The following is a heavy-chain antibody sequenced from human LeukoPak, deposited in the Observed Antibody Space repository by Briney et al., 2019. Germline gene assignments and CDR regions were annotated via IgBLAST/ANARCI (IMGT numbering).Heavy chain of an antibody. CDR2: INPNSGGT. Sequence: ASVKVSCKASGYTFTGYYIHWVRQAPGQGLEWMGWINPNSGGTNYAQKFQGRVTMTRDTSISTAYMELSRLRSDDTAVYYCARGHYCDSSGNFDYWGQGTLVTVSS. CDR3: ARGHYCDSSGNFDY. J-gene: IGHJ4*02. D-gene: IGHD3-22*01. CDR1: GYTFTGYY. V-gene: IGHV1-2*02.